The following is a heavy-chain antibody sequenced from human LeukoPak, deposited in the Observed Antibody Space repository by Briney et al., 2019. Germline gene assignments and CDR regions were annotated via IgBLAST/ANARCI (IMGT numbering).Heavy chain of an antibody. D-gene: IGHD3-10*01. Sequence: GASVKVSCKASGGTFSSYAISWVRQAPGQGLEWMGIINPSGGSTSYAQKFQGRVTMTRDTSTSTVYMELSSLRSEDTAVYYCAREGVPTSYCYGMDVWGQGTTVTVSS. CDR2: INPSGGST. CDR1: GGTFSSYA. CDR3: AREGVPTSYCYGMDV. V-gene: IGHV1-46*01. J-gene: IGHJ6*02.